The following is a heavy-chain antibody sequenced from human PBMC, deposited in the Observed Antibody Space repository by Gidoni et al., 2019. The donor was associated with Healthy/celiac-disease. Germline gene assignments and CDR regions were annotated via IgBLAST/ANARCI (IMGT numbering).Heavy chain of an antibody. CDR2: IIPIVGTA. CDR1: GGTFRSYA. J-gene: IGHJ3*02. Sequence: QVQLVQSGAEVKKPGSSVKVSCKASGGTFRSYAISWVRQAPGQGLEWLGGIIPIVGTANYAQKFQGRVTITADKATSTAYMELSSLRSEDTAGYYCARGGRPGTTGAFDIWGQGTMVTVSS. V-gene: IGHV1-69*06. CDR3: ARGGRPGTTGAFDI. D-gene: IGHD1-1*01.